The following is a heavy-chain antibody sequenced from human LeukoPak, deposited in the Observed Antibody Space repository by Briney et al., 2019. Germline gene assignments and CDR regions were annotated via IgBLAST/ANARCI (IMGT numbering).Heavy chain of an antibody. D-gene: IGHD5-24*01. CDR1: GFTLSSYG. J-gene: IGHJ4*02. Sequence: PGGSLRLSCAASGFTLSSYGMHWVRQAPGKGLEWVAVISYDGSNKYYADSVKGRFTISRDNSKNTLYLQMNSLRAEDTAVYYCAKDWEMATIDWGQGTLVTVSS. V-gene: IGHV3-30*18. CDR3: AKDWEMATID. CDR2: ISYDGSNK.